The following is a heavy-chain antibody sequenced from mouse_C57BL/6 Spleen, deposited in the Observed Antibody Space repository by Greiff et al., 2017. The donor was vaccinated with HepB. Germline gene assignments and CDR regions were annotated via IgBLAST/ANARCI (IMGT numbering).Heavy chain of an antibody. CDR3: ASYYGNSFAY. V-gene: IGHV1-81*01. CDR1: GYTFTSYG. CDR2: IYPRSGNT. J-gene: IGHJ3*01. D-gene: IGHD2-1*01. Sequence: VQLVESGAELARPGASVKLSCKASGYTFTSYGISWVKQRTGQGLEWIGEIYPRSGNTYYNEKFKGKATLTADKSSSTAYMELRSLTSEDSAVYFCASYYGNSFAYWGQGTLVTVSA.